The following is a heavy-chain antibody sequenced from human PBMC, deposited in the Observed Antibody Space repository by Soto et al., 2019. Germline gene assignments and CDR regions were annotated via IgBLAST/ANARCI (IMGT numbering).Heavy chain of an antibody. D-gene: IGHD2-15*01. V-gene: IGHV1-69*01. CDR2: IIPIFGTA. Sequence: QVQLVQSGAEVKKPGSSVKVSCKASGGTFSSYAISWVRQAPEQGLEWMGGIIPIFGTANYAQKFQGRVTITADESTCTAYMELSSLRSEDTAVYYCARSSVEWGLFDPWGQGTLVTVSS. CDR3: ARSSVEWGLFDP. J-gene: IGHJ5*02. CDR1: GGTFSSYA.